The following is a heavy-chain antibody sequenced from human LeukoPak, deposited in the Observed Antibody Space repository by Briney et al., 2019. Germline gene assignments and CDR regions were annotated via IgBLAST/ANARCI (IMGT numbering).Heavy chain of an antibody. Sequence: ASVKVSCKASGYTFTSHDINWVRQATGQGLEWMGWMNPNSGNTGYAQKFQGRVTMTRNTSISTAYMELSSLRSEDTAVYYCARGDSSGHTLDYWGQGTLVTVSS. J-gene: IGHJ4*02. CDR3: ARGDSSGHTLDY. CDR2: MNPNSGNT. D-gene: IGHD3-22*01. V-gene: IGHV1-8*01. CDR1: GYTFTSHD.